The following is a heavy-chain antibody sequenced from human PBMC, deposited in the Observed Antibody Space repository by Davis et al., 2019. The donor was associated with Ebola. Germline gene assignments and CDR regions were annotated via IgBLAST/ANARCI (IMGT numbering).Heavy chain of an antibody. CDR1: GGSISSYY. CDR2: INHSGST. Sequence: PGGSLRLSCTVSGGSISSYYWSWIRQPPGKGLEWIGEINHSGSTNYNPSLKSRVTISVDTSKNQFSLKLSSVTAADTAVYYCARTGSSWPFDYWGQGTLVTVSS. CDR3: ARTGSSWPFDY. D-gene: IGHD6-13*01. J-gene: IGHJ4*02. V-gene: IGHV4-34*01.